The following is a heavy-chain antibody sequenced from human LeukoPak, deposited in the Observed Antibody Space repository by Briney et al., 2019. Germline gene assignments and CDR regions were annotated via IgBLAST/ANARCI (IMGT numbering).Heavy chain of an antibody. CDR3: ARLSFGDILTGYYNFDY. CDR1: GGSISSSSYY. V-gene: IGHV4-39*01. J-gene: IGHJ4*02. CDR2: IYYSGST. Sequence: PSETLSLTCTVSGGSISSSSYYWGWIRQPPGKGLEWIGSIYYSGSTYYNPSLKSRVTISVDTSKNQFSLKLSSVTAADTAVYYCARLSFGDILTGYYNFDYWGQGTLVTVSS. D-gene: IGHD3-9*01.